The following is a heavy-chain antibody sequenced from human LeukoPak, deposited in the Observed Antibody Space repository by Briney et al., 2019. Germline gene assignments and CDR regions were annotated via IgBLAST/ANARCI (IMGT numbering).Heavy chain of an antibody. CDR1: GFTFSSYW. D-gene: IGHD3-22*01. CDR3: ARPRYYDSPVGMDV. CDR2: INSDGSST. V-gene: IGHV3-74*01. Sequence: GGSLRLSCAASGFTFSSYWMHWVRQAPGKGLVRVSRINSDGSSTSYADSVKGRFTISRDNAKNTLYLQMNSLRAEDTAVYYCARPRYYDSPVGMDVWGQGTTVTVSS. J-gene: IGHJ6*02.